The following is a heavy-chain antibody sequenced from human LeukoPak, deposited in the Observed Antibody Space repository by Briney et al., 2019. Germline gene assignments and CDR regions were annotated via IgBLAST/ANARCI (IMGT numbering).Heavy chain of an antibody. CDR1: GGSISSSSYY. J-gene: IGHJ4*02. CDR3: ASTLHDYFDY. Sequence: SETLSLTCTVSGGSISSSSYYWGWIRQPPGKGLEWIGSIYYSGSTYYNPSLKSRVTICVDTSKNQFSLKLSSVTAADTAVYYCASTLHDYFDYWGQGTLVTVSS. V-gene: IGHV4-39*01. CDR2: IYYSGST.